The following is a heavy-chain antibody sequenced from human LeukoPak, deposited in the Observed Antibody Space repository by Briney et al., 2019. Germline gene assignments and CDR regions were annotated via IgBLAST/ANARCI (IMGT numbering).Heavy chain of an antibody. CDR1: ENSDPRTHAT. CDR2: TYYRSKWYN. CDR3: ARDITGFDY. V-gene: IGHV6-1*01. D-gene: IGHD1-20*01. J-gene: IGHJ4*02. Sequence: SGPGLVHPSQPLSLTQALSENSDPRTHATWNWIRHSPTRGLEWMGRTYYRSKWYNEYAVSVKSQIANDPDTSKNQFSLQLNSVTPDDTAVYYCARDITGFDYWGQGTLVTVSS.